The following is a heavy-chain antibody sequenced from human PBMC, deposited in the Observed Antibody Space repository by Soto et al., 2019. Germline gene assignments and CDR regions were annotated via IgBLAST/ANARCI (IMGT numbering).Heavy chain of an antibody. J-gene: IGHJ4*02. CDR1: GFTFSSYA. CDR3: ARISSYYDSSGYPADY. V-gene: IGHV3-30-3*01. CDR2: ISYDGSNK. D-gene: IGHD3-22*01. Sequence: QVQLVESGGGVVQPGRSLRLSCAASGFTFSSYAMHWVRQAPGKGLEWVAVISYDGSNKYYADSVKGRFTISRDNSKNTLDLQMNSLRAEDTAVYYCARISSYYDSSGYPADYWGQGTLVTVSS.